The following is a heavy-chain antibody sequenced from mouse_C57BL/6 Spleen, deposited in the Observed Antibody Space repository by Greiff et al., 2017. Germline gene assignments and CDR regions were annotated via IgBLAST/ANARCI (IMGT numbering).Heavy chain of an antibody. V-gene: IGHV1-18*01. J-gene: IGHJ2*01. D-gene: IGHD2-3*01. CDR2: INPNNGGT. CDR3: ARLIYDGYPYYFDY. Sequence: VQLQQSGPELVKPGASVKIPCKASGYTFTDYNMDWVKQSHGKSLEWIGDINPNNGGTIYNQKFKGKATLTVDKSSSTAYMELRSLTSEDTAVYYCARLIYDGYPYYFDYWGQGTTLTVFS. CDR1: GYTFTDYN.